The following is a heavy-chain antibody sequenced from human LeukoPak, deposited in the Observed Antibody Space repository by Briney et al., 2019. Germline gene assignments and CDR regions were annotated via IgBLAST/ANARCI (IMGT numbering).Heavy chain of an antibody. J-gene: IGHJ4*02. CDR1: GFPFSAYG. V-gene: IGHV3-21*01. Sequence: GGSLRLSCAASGFPFSAYGMNWVRQAPGKGLEWVSSISGSSNYMYYADSVKGRFTISRDNAKNSLYLQMNSLRAEDTAVYYCAKAYYDSSGYSYYFDYWGQGTLVTVSS. D-gene: IGHD3-22*01. CDR3: AKAYYDSSGYSYYFDY. CDR2: ISGSSNYM.